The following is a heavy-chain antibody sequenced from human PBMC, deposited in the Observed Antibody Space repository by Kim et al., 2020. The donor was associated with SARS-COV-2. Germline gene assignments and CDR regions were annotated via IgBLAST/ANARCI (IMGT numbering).Heavy chain of an antibody. CDR2: INAGNGNT. Sequence: ASVKVSCNASGYTFSNYIMHWVRQAPGQRLEWMGWINAGNGNTKYSQKFQGRVTITRDTSASTAYMELSSLRSEDTAVYYCARAGATYHYDSSGYSAYWGQGTLVTVSS. D-gene: IGHD3-22*01. CDR3: ARAGATYHYDSSGYSAY. V-gene: IGHV1-3*01. CDR1: GYTFSNYI. J-gene: IGHJ4*02.